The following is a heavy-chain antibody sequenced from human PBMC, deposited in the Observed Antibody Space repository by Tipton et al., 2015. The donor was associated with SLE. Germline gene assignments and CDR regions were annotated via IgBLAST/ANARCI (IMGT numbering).Heavy chain of an antibody. J-gene: IGHJ3*02. D-gene: IGHD6-13*01. V-gene: IGHV3-33*06. Sequence: SLRLSCAASGFTFSSYGMHWVRQAPGKGLEWVAVIWYDGSNKYYADSVKGRFTISRDNSKNTLYLQMNSLRAEDTAVYYCGKDKGIAAALGPFDIWGQGTMVTVSS. CDR1: GFTFSSYG. CDR3: GKDKGIAAALGPFDI. CDR2: IWYDGSNK.